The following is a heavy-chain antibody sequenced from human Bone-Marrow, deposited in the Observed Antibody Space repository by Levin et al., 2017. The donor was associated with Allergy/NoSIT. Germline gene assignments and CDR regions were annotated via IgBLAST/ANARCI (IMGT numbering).Heavy chain of an antibody. J-gene: IGHJ5*02. V-gene: IGHV3-30*18. CDR3: AKGAIAYL. D-gene: IGHD3-22*01. CDR1: GFTFSSYG. Sequence: PGGSLRLSCAASGFTFSSYGMHWVRQAPGKGLEWVAVISYDGSNKYYADSVKGRFTISRDNSKNTLYLQMNSLRAEDTAVYYCAKGAIAYLWGQGTLVTVSS. CDR2: ISYDGSNK.